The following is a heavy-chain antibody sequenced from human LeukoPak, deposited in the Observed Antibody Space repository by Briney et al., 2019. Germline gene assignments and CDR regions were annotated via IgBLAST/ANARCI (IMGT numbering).Heavy chain of an antibody. CDR2: ISGSGGST. D-gene: IGHD3-22*01. V-gene: IGHV3-23*01. CDR1: GFTFSSYA. J-gene: IGHJ4*02. Sequence: PGGSLRLSCAASGFTFSSYAMSWVRQAPGKGLEWVSAISGSGGSTYYADSVKGRFTISRDNSKNTLYLQMNSLRAEDAAVYYCAKDYYFDGGGHSYSEYWGQGTLVIVAS. CDR3: AKDYYFDGGGHSYSEY.